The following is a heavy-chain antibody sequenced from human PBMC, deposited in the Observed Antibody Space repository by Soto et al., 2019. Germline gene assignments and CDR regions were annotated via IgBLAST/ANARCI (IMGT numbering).Heavy chain of an antibody. V-gene: IGHV4-34*01. Sequence: SETLSVTCAVYVGSFSDYYWNWIRQAPGKGLEWIGEINHRENTNYNPSLKSRVTIAVDTSKNQFSLKLSSVTAADTAVYYCARGLLDLVRGARYGMDVWGQGTTVTVS. CDR3: ARGLLDLVRGARYGMDV. CDR2: INHRENT. CDR1: VGSFSDYY. D-gene: IGHD3-10*01. J-gene: IGHJ6*02.